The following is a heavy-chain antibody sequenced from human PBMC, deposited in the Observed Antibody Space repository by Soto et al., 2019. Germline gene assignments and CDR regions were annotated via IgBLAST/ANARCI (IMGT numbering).Heavy chain of an antibody. J-gene: IGHJ4*02. CDR1: GGSISSYY. V-gene: IGHV4-59*01. D-gene: IGHD1-26*01. CDR2: IYYSGST. Sequence: SETLSLTCTVSGGSISSYYWSWIRQPPGKGLEWIGYIYYSGSTNYNPSLKSRVTISVGTSKNQFSLKLSSVTAADTAVYYCARQVFGGSYYYFDYWGQGTLVTVS. CDR3: ARQVFGGSYYYFDY.